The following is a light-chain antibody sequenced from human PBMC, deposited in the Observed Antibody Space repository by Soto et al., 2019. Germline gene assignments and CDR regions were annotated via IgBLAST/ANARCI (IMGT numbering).Light chain of an antibody. CDR3: QQHSHWPPWT. Sequence: EFVLTQSPATLSLSPGERAILSCRASQSVAGSLAWYQQKPGQAPRLLIYDISTRAAAIPARFSGSGSGTDFTLTISNLEPEDFAVYYCQQHSHWPPWTFGQGTKVDI. CDR2: DIS. V-gene: IGKV3-11*01. CDR1: QSVAGS. J-gene: IGKJ1*01.